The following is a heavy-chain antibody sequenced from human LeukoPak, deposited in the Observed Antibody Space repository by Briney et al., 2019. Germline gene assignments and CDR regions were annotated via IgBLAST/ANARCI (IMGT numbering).Heavy chain of an antibody. CDR1: GYTLTELS. V-gene: IGHV1-24*01. J-gene: IGHJ3*02. CDR2: FDPEDGET. D-gene: IGHD3-10*01. CDR3: ATDRTYGSGMTFDI. Sequence: ASAKVSCKVSGYTLTELSMHWVRQAPGKGLEWMGGFDPEDGETIYAQKFQGRVTMTEDTSTDTAYMELSSLRSEDTAVYYCATDRTYGSGMTFDIWGQGTMVTVSS.